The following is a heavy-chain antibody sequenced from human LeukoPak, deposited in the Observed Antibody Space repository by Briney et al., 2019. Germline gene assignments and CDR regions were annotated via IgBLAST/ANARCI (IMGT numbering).Heavy chain of an antibody. CDR1: GFTFSTFW. Sequence: GRSLRLSCAASGFTFSTFWMSWVPQAPGKGLECVANIKPDGGAKYYVDSVKGRFTISRDNAKNSLFLQMNSLSVDDTDVYYCATLGVGPRYFAYWGQGTLVTVSS. CDR2: IKPDGGAK. D-gene: IGHD3-3*01. V-gene: IGHV3-7*05. J-gene: IGHJ4*02. CDR3: ATLGVGPRYFAY.